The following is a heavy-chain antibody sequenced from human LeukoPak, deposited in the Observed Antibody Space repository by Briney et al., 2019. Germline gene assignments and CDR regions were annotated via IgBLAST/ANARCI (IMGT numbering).Heavy chain of an antibody. CDR1: GGSLTIGYYY. D-gene: IGHD5-24*01. Sequence: SETLSLTCTVSGGSLTIGYYYWTWIRQHPGEGLEWIGYIHPSGITDYNPSLQSRVTMSLDTSQNQFSLKLTSLTAADTAIYYCARGQDAFKTGYWGQGTLVTVSS. J-gene: IGHJ4*02. CDR3: ARGQDAFKTGY. V-gene: IGHV4-31*03. CDR2: IHPSGIT.